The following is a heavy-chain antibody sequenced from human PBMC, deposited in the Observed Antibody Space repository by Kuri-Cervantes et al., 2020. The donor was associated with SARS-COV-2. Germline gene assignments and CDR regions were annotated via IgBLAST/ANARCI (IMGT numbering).Heavy chain of an antibody. CDR2: ISYDGSNK. CDR1: GFTFSSYA. CDR3: AKDQHAIVVVVAAIEY. V-gene: IGHV3-30*04. J-gene: IGHJ4*02. Sequence: GGSLRLSCAASGFTFSSYAMHWVRQAPGKGLEGVAVISYDGSNKLYADSVKGRFTVSRDNSKNTLYLQMNSLRTEDTAVYYCAKDQHAIVVVVAAIEYWGQGTLVTVSS. D-gene: IGHD2-15*01.